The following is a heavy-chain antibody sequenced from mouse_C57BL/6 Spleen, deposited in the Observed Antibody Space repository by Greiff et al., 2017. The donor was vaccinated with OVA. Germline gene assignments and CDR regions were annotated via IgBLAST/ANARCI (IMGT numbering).Heavy chain of an antibody. Sequence: EVQVVESGPGLVKPSQSLSLTCSVTGYSITSGYYWNWIRQFPGNKLEWMGYISYDGSNNYNPSLKNRISITRDTSKKQFFLKLNSVTTEDTATYDCAREDIYYDYDVAYWGQGTLVTVSA. CDR3: AREDIYYDYDVAY. CDR2: ISYDGSN. J-gene: IGHJ3*01. V-gene: IGHV3-6*01. D-gene: IGHD2-4*01. CDR1: GYSITSGYY.